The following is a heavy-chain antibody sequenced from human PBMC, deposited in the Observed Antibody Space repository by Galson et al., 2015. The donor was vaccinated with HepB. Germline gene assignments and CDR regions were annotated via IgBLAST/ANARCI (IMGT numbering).Heavy chain of an antibody. D-gene: IGHD3-10*01. CDR2: ISSNGGST. J-gene: IGHJ5*02. V-gene: IGHV3-64D*06. Sequence: SLRLSCAASGFTFSSYAMHWVRQAPGKGLEYVSGISSNGGSTHYADSVKGRFTISRDNSKNTLYLQMSSLRAEDTAVYYCVKAGVPWFGELTNWFDPWGQGTLVTVSS. CDR1: GFTFSSYA. CDR3: VKAGVPWFGELTNWFDP.